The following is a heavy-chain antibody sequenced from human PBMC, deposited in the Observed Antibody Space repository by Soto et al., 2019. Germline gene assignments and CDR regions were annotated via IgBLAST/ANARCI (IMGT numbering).Heavy chain of an antibody. D-gene: IGHD2-15*01. CDR3: ARYNGGHSDY. CDR1: GFTFRNYG. V-gene: IGHV3-33*01. J-gene: IGHJ4*02. Sequence: QVYLVQSGGGVVQPGRSLRLSCAASGFTFRNYGMHWVRQAPGRGLEWVAVIWFDGSEIYYAASVKGRFTISRDNSNSALFLQMDYLRDEDTAIYYCARYNGGHSDYWGQGTPVTVSS. CDR2: IWFDGSEI.